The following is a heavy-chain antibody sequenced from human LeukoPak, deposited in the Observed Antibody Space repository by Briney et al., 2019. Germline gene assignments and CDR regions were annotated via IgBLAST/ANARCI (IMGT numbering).Heavy chain of an antibody. J-gene: IGHJ2*01. V-gene: IGHV3-23*01. Sequence: GSLRLSCAASGFTFSSYAMSWVRQAPGKGLEWVSAISGSGGSTYYADSVKGRFTISRDNSKNTLYLQMNSLRAEDTAVYYCAKDRYYGSGNLGYFDLWGRGTLVTVSS. CDR1: GFTFSSYA. D-gene: IGHD3-10*01. CDR2: ISGSGGST. CDR3: AKDRYYGSGNLGYFDL.